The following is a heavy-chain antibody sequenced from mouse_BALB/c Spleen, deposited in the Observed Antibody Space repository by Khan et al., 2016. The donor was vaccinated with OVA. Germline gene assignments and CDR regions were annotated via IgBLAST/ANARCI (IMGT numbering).Heavy chain of an antibody. CDR3: ARSFYNGAWFAY. Sequence: QVQLQQSGPGLVAPSQTLSITCTVSGFSISNYGVHWVRQPPGKGLEWLGDIWAGGSTNHNSALMSRLSITKDNSKNQAFLKLNSLLTDENAIDYCARSFYNGAWFAYWGQGTLVTVSA. CDR2: IWAGGST. V-gene: IGHV2-9*02. J-gene: IGHJ3*01. CDR1: GFSISNYG. D-gene: IGHD1-3*01.